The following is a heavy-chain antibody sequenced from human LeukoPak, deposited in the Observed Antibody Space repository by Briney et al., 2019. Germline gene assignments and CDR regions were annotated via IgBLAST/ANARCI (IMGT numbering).Heavy chain of an antibody. D-gene: IGHD2-21*02. V-gene: IGHV3-33*06. CDR1: GFTFNSNG. CDR2: IWWDGSNT. J-gene: IGHJ4*02. Sequence: PGTSLRLSCAASGFTFNSNGMHWVRQAPGKGLEWVAVIWWDGSNTYYGDSVKGRFTISRDNSKSTVYLQLNNLRAEDTAIYYCAKDPGGGDWHYFGYWGQGTLVTVSS. CDR3: AKDPGGGDWHYFGY.